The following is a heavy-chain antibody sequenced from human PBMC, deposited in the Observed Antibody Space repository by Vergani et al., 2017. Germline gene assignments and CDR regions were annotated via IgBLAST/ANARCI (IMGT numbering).Heavy chain of an antibody. D-gene: IGHD4-17*01. CDR2: VDPEDGET. CDR1: AYTFLDHY. V-gene: IGHV1-69-2*01. J-gene: IGHJ6*04. Sequence: EVQLVQSGAEVKKPGATMQISCKVSAYTFLDHYMHWVKQAPGKGLEWMGLVDPEDGETIYAEKFKGRVTIAADTSTDTAHLELSSLGSEDTAVYYCATPQTVTTGGMEVWGKGTTVIVSS. CDR3: ATPQTVTTGGMEV.